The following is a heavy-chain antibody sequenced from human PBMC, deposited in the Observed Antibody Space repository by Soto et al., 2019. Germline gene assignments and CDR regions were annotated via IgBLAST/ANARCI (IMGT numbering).Heavy chain of an antibody. CDR2: IKQDGSER. J-gene: IGHJ5*02. CDR3: ASARHIGP. V-gene: IGHV3-7*01. CDR1: GVTLGNYW. D-gene: IGHD2-21*01. Sequence: GRALRLSCAASGVTLGNYWMSWVRQAPGKGPEWVANIKQDGSERNYVDSVKGRFTISRDNAENSLYLQMNSLRVEDTGVYYCASARHIGPWGKGTLVTVSS.